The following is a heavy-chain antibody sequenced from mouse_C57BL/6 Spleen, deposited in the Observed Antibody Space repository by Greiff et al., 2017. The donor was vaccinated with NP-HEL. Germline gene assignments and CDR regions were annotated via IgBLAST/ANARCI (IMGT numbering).Heavy chain of an antibody. D-gene: IGHD2-5*01. V-gene: IGHV1-69*01. CDR2: IDPSDSYT. Sequence: QVQLQQPGAELVMPGASVKLSCKASGYTFTSYWMHWVKQRPGQGLEWIGEIDPSDSYTNYNQKFKGKSTLTVDKSSSTAYMQLSSLTSEDSAVYYCARSSNYEVAYWGQGTLVTVSA. J-gene: IGHJ3*01. CDR3: ARSSNYEVAY. CDR1: GYTFTSYW.